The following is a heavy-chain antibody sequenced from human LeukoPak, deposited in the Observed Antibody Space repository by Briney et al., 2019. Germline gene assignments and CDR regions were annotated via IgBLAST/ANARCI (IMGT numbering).Heavy chain of an antibody. Sequence: GGSLRLSCAASGFTFSTNTMNWVRQAPGKGLEWVSSISSSSTYIDHADSVKGRFTISRDNAKKSLYLQMNSLRDEDTAVYYCARGSRDCSNGVCYAFDIWGQGTVVTVSS. CDR3: ARGSRDCSNGVCYAFDI. CDR1: GFTFSTNT. V-gene: IGHV3-21*01. D-gene: IGHD2-8*01. CDR2: ISSSSTYI. J-gene: IGHJ3*02.